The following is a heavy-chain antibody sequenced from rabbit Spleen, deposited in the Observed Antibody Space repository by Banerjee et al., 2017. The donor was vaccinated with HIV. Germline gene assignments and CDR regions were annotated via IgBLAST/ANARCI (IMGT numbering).Heavy chain of an antibody. CDR1: GFDFSVYG. CDR2: IDPIFGRT. CDR3: ARDAGRGDYIDGVFNL. Sequence: QEQLVESEGGLVQPGGSLKLSCKASGFDFSVYGLSWVRQAPGKGLEWIGYIDPIFGRTYYASWVNGRFTISSHNAQNTLYLQLNSLTAADTATYFCARDAGRGDYIDGVFNLWGQGTLVTVS. V-gene: IGHV1S47*01. J-gene: IGHJ4*01. D-gene: IGHD8-1*01.